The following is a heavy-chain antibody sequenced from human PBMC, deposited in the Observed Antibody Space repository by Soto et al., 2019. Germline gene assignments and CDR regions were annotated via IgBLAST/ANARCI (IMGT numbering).Heavy chain of an antibody. CDR2: IIPIIGTT. J-gene: IGHJ6*03. V-gene: IGHV1-69*06. Sequence: SVKVSCKASGGTFSSYAISWVRQAPGQGLEWMGGIIPIIGTTNYAQKFQGRVTMTADTSTSTAYMELSRLRSDDTAVYYCARERLGSARNYYYYMDVWGKGTTVTVSS. CDR3: ARERLGSARNYYYYMDV. D-gene: IGHD5-12*01. CDR1: GGTFSSYA.